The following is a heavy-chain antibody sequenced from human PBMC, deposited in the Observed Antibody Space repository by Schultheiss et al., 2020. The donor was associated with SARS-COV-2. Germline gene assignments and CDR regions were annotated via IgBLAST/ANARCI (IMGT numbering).Heavy chain of an antibody. Sequence: SVKVSCKASGGTFSSYAISWVRQAPGQGLEWMGWIIPIFGTANYAQKFQGRVTITADKSTSTAYMELSSLRSEDTAVYYCASSPQGVSTFDYWGQGTLVTVSS. CDR1: GGTFSSYA. J-gene: IGHJ4*02. V-gene: IGHV1-69*06. CDR3: ASSPQGVSTFDY. CDR2: IIPIFGTA. D-gene: IGHD3-16*01.